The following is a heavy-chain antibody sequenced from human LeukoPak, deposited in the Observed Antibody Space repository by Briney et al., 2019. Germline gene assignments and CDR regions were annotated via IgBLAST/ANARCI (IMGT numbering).Heavy chain of an antibody. Sequence: SETLSLTCAVYGGSFSGYYWSWIRQPPGKGLEWIGEINHSGSTNYNPSLKSRVTISVDTSKNQFSLKLSSVTAADTAVYYCARTANYYYSYMDVWGKGTTVTVSS. CDR3: ARTANYYYSYMDV. CDR2: INHSGST. V-gene: IGHV4-34*01. J-gene: IGHJ6*03. CDR1: GGSFSGYY.